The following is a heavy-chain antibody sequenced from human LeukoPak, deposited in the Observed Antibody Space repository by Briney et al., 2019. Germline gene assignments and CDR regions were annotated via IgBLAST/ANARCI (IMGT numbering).Heavy chain of an antibody. CDR2: IKQDGSER. D-gene: IGHD5-18*01. CDR1: GFTFSSYW. V-gene: IGHV3-7*03. J-gene: IGHJ4*02. Sequence: PGGSLRLSCAASGFTFSSYWTTWVRQAPGKGLEWVANIKQDGSERYYADSVKGRFTISRDNAKNSLYLEMNSLRVEDTAVYYCARGGYSYGNFDYWGQGTLVTVSS. CDR3: ARGGYSYGNFDY.